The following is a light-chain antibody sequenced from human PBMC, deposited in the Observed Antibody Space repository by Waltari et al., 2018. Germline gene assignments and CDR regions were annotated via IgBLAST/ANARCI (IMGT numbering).Light chain of an antibody. CDR1: RSNIGSHY. CDR3: ASWDDSLSGWV. CDR2: TNT. Sequence: QSALTQPPSTSATPGQRVTISCSGSRSNIGSHYVYWYQQLPGTAPNLFIYTNTQRPPGVPDRCSASKSGTSASLAISGLQLEDEADYYCASWDDSLSGWVFGGGTKVTVL. V-gene: IGLV1-47*01. J-gene: IGLJ3*02.